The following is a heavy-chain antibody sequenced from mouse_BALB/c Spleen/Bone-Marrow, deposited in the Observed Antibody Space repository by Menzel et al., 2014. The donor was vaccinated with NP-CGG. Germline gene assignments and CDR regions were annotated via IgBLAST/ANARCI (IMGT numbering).Heavy chain of an antibody. CDR2: INPNNGDT. Sequence: EVKLVESGPEPVKPGASVKMSCKASGYTFTDYHMKWVKQSHGKSLEWIGEINPNNGDTFYNQKYKGKATLTVDKSSSTAYMQLNSLTSEDSAVYYCARRQEDYYAWFAYWGQGTLVTVSA. D-gene: IGHD1-1*01. V-gene: IGHV1-18*01. CDR1: GYTFTDYH. J-gene: IGHJ3*01. CDR3: ARRQEDYYAWFAY.